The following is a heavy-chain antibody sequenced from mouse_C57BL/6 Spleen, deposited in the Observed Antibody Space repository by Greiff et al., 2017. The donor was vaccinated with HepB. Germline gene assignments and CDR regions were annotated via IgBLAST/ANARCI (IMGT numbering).Heavy chain of an antibody. V-gene: IGHV1-64*01. CDR2: IHPNSGST. D-gene: IGHD1-1*01. CDR3: ARSYYGLYAMDY. J-gene: IGHJ4*01. CDR1: GYTFTSYW. Sequence: VQLQQPGAELVKPGASVKLSCKASGYTFTSYWMHWVKQRPGQGLEWIGMIHPNSGSTNYNEKFKSKATLTVDKSSSTAYMQLSSLTSEDSAVYYCARSYYGLYAMDYWGQGTSVTVSS.